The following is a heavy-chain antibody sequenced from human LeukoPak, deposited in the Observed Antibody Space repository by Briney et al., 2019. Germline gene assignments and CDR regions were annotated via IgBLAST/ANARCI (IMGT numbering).Heavy chain of an antibody. J-gene: IGHJ3*02. CDR1: GFTFSSYA. V-gene: IGHV3-23*01. Sequence: PGGSLRLSCAASGFTFSSYAMSWVRQAPGKGLEWVSAISGSGGSTYYADSVKGRFTISRDNSKNTLYLQMNSLRAEGTAVYYCAKTGLAFSLTAKTYAFDIWGQGTMVTVSS. CDR3: AKTGLAFSLTAKTYAFDI. CDR2: ISGSGGST. D-gene: IGHD2-21*02.